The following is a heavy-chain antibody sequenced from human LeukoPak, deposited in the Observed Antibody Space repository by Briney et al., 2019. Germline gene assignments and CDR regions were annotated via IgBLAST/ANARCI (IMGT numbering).Heavy chain of an antibody. CDR1: GFTFSSYW. V-gene: IGHV3-74*01. Sequence: GGSLRLSCAASGFTFSSYWMHWVRQAPGKGLVWVSRINSDGSSTSYADSVKGRFTISRDNAKNTLYLQMNSLRAEDTAVYYCARTYYYDDYFDYWGQGTLVTVSS. D-gene: IGHD3-16*01. J-gene: IGHJ4*02. CDR2: INSDGSST. CDR3: ARTYYYDDYFDY.